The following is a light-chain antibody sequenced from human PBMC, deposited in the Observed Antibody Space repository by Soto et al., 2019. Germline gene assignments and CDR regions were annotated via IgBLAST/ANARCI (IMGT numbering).Light chain of an antibody. CDR2: EVN. CDR3: ISYAGNHNLV. CDR1: SSDVGAYIY. J-gene: IGLJ2*01. V-gene: IGLV2-8*01. Sequence: QSALTQPPSGSGSPGQSVTISCTGTSSDVGAYIYVSWYQQHPGTAPKLIIYEVNKRPSGVPDRFSGSRSGNTASLTVSGLQPEDAADYYCISYAGNHNLVFGGGTKLTVL.